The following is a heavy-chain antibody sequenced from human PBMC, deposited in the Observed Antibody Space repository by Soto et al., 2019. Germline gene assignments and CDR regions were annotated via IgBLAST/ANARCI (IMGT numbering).Heavy chain of an antibody. J-gene: IGHJ5*02. CDR1: GDSISATHW. Sequence: PSETLSLTCTVSGDSISATHWWTWVRQPPGKGLEWIAEVYHTGIANYNPSLRSRVTISVDTSTNQFSLSLNSVTAADTAIYYCARYPVAFAEGLDPWGQGTLVTVSS. CDR2: VYHTGIA. V-gene: IGHV4-4*02. D-gene: IGHD5-12*01. CDR3: ARYPVAFAEGLDP.